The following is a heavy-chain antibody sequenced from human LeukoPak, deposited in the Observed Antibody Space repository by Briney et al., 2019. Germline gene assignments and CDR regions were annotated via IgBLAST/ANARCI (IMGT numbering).Heavy chain of an antibody. J-gene: IGHJ4*02. CDR3: AKDRTSGSYFDY. CDR1: GFTLIGYA. V-gene: IGHV3-23*01. D-gene: IGHD1-26*01. CDR2: ISGSGGST. Sequence: PGGSLRLSCAASGFTLIGYARSWVRQAPGKGLEWVSSISGSGGSTYYADSVKGRLIISRDNSKNTLYLQMDSLRAEDTAVYYCAKDRTSGSYFDYWGQGTLVTVSS.